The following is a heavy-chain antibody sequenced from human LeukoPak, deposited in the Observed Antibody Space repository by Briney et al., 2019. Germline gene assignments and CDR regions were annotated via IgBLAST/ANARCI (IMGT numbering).Heavy chain of an antibody. J-gene: IGHJ2*01. CDR3: ARDFRWLGINWYFDL. CDR2: ISSSSSYI. V-gene: IGHV3-21*01. D-gene: IGHD3-22*01. CDR1: GFTFSSYS. Sequence: GGSLRLSCAASGFTFSSYSMNWVHQAPGKGLEWVSSISSSSSYIYYADSVKGRFTISRDNAKNSLYLQMNSLRAEDTAVYYCARDFRWLGINWYFDLWGRGTLVTVSS.